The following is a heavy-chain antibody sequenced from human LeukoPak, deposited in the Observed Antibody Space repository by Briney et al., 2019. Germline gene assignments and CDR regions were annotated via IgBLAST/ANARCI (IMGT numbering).Heavy chain of an antibody. V-gene: IGHV3-66*01. CDR1: GFTVSGNY. CDR2: IYSGGST. Sequence: GGSLRLSCAASGFTVSGNYTNWVRQAPGKGLEWVSVIYSGGSTYYTDSVKGRFTISRDNSKNTLYLQMNNLRVEDTAVYYCARGPQGKSGSPPYYFDYWGQGTLVTVSS. J-gene: IGHJ4*02. D-gene: IGHD1-26*01. CDR3: ARGPQGKSGSPPYYFDY.